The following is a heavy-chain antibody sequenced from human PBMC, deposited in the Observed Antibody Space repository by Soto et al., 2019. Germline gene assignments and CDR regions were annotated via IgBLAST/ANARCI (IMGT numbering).Heavy chain of an antibody. D-gene: IGHD4-17*01. Sequence: GGSLRLSCAASGFTFSGFAMPWVPQASGKGLEWVGRIRSKANSYATAYAASVKGRFTMSRDDSKITAYLQMKSLKTEDTAVYYCTRQYGESYFNYWGQGTLVIVSS. CDR2: IRSKANSYAT. V-gene: IGHV3-73*01. CDR1: GFTFSGFA. J-gene: IGHJ4*02. CDR3: TRQYGESYFNY.